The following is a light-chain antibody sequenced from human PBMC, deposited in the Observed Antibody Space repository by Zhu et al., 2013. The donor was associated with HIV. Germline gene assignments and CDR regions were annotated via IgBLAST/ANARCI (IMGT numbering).Light chain of an antibody. V-gene: IGKV1-17*01. CDR2: AAS. CDR1: QAIRDD. Sequence: DIQMTQSPSTLSASVGDRVTITCRASQAIRDDLGWYQQKPGKAPKLLIYAASSLQSGVPSRFSGSGSGTDFTLTISSLQPEDFATYYCQQYNSYSWTFGQGTKVEIK. J-gene: IGKJ1*01. CDR3: QQYNSYSWT.